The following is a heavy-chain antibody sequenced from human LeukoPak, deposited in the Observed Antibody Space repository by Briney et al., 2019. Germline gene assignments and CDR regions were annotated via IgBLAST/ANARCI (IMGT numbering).Heavy chain of an antibody. V-gene: IGHV3-48*01. J-gene: IGHJ4*02. CDR2: IGPGGDI. Sequence: PGGSLRLSCAASGFIFSSYAMSWVRQAPGRGLEWISYIGPGGDIYYADSVTGRFTVSRDTAKNSLYLQMNGLRVEDTAVYYCARRFDSWGQGTLVTVSS. CDR3: ARRFDS. CDR1: GFIFSSYA.